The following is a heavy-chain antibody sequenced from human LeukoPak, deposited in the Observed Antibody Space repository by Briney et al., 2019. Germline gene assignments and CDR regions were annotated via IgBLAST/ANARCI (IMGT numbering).Heavy chain of an antibody. CDR1: GFTFSTYS. D-gene: IGHD3-16*01. CDR3: AGALGYYYYMDV. J-gene: IGHJ6*03. Sequence: PGGSLRLSCAASGFTFSTYSMNWVRQAPGKGLEWVSYISSSSSTIYYADSVKGRLTISRDNDKNSLYLQMNSLRAEDTAVYYCAGALGYYYYMDVWGKGTTVTVSS. CDR2: ISSSSSTI. V-gene: IGHV3-48*01.